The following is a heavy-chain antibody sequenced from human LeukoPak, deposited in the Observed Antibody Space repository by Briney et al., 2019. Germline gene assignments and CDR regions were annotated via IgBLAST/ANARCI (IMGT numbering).Heavy chain of an antibody. CDR3: ARGWKFWSGYGGDYYYYMDV. CDR2: MNPNSGNI. Sequence: ASVKVSCKASGYTFTSYDINWVRQAPGQGLEWMGWMNPNSGNIDYAQRFQGRVTITTDTSITTAYMELSSLRSEDTAVYYCARGWKFWSGYGGDYYYYMDVWGKGTTVTVSS. D-gene: IGHD3-3*01. V-gene: IGHV1-8*03. CDR1: GYTFTSYD. J-gene: IGHJ6*03.